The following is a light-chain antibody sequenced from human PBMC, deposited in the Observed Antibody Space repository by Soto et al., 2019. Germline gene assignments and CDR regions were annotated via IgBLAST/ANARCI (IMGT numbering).Light chain of an antibody. CDR2: NVR. CDR3: SSWAMRSTPYF. CDR1: NSDVGGHDY. V-gene: IGLV2-14*03. Sequence: QSVLTQPASVSGSPGQSITISCTGTNSDVGGHDYVSWYRQHPGKAPQLIIFNVRNRPSGVSDRFSGSKSGNTASLTISGFQVEDEADYYCSSWAMRSTPYFFGTG. J-gene: IGLJ1*01.